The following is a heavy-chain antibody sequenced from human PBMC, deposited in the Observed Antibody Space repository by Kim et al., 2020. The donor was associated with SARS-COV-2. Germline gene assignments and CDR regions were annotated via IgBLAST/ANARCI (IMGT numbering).Heavy chain of an antibody. D-gene: IGHD3-22*01. CDR3: ARLPHDSSGYVDC. J-gene: IGHJ4*02. V-gene: IGHV4-39*01. CDR2: VYHSGST. Sequence: SETLSLTCTVSGDSISSSFNYWGWICQPPGKGLEWIGSVYHSGSTYDSPSLKSRVTVSVDTSKNEFSLNVTSVTAADTAVYFCARLPHDSSGYVDCWGQGILVTVSS. CDR1: GDSISSSFNY.